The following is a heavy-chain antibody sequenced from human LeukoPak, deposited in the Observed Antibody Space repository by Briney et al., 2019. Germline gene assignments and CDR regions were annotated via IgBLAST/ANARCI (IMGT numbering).Heavy chain of an antibody. J-gene: IGHJ6*02. CDR1: DINFSTYN. D-gene: IGHD1-26*01. CDR2: ISGDGDRT. Sequence: GGSLRLSCAASDINFSTYNMHWVRHAPGKGLEWVCLISGDGDRTSYADSVKGRFIISRDNSKNTLYLQMNSLRAEDTAVYYCAKGSGSYYYYGMDVWGQGTTVTVSS. CDR3: AKGSGSYYYYGMDV. V-gene: IGHV3-23*01.